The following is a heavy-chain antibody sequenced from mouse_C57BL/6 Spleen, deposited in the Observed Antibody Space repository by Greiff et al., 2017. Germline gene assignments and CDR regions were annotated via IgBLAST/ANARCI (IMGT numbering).Heavy chain of an antibody. CDR2: ISYDGSN. CDR1: GYSITSGYY. CDR3: ARDKEDFAY. J-gene: IGHJ3*01. V-gene: IGHV3-6*01. Sequence: DVQLQESGPGLVKPSQSLSLTCSVTGYSITSGYYWNWIRQFPGNKLEWMGYISYDGSNNYNPSLKNRISITRDTSKNQFFLKLNSVTTEDTATYYCARDKEDFAYWGQGTLVTVSA.